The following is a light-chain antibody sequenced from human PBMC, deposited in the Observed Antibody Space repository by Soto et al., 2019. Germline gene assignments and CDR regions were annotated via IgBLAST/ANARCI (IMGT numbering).Light chain of an antibody. CDR2: GAS. Sequence: EIVLTQSPATLSVSPGERVILSCRASQSVDISLAWYQQRPGQAPRLLIYGASTRATDMPGTFSGRGSGTEFTLTITSLRPEDFAVYYCQQYGSSGITFGQGTRLEIK. V-gene: IGKV3-15*01. J-gene: IGKJ5*01. CDR1: QSVDIS. CDR3: QQYGSSGIT.